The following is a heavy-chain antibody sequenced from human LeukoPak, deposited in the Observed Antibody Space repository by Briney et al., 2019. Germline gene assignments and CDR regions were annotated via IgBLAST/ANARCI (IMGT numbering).Heavy chain of an antibody. Sequence: SETLSLTCTISLDSTTSNFWSWVRQPPGKSLEWIGEIHRSGSPNYNPSLQSRVTISIDRSRNQIVLELSSVTAADTAVYYCAREILGGFNPGAYWGQGTLVTVSS. CDR2: IHRSGSP. J-gene: IGHJ4*02. D-gene: IGHD1-14*01. V-gene: IGHV4-4*02. CDR3: AREILGGFNPGAY. CDR1: LDSTTSNFW.